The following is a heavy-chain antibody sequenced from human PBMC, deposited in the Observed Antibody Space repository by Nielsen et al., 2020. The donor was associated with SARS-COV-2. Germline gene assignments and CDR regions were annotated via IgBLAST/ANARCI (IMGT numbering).Heavy chain of an antibody. Sequence: SETLSLTCTVSGGSISSCYWSWIRQPPGKGLEWIGYIYYSGSTNYNPSLKSRVTISVDTSKNHFSLKLSSVTAADTAVYYCARGRTGDYDFWSGSISRAGMDVWGQGTTVAVSS. D-gene: IGHD3-3*01. CDR3: ARGRTGDYDFWSGSISRAGMDV. CDR1: GGSISSCY. J-gene: IGHJ6*02. CDR2: IYYSGST. V-gene: IGHV4-59*01.